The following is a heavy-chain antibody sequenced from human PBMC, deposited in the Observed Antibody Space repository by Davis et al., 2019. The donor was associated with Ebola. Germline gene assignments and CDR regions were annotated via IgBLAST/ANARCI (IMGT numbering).Heavy chain of an antibody. CDR1: GGSISSSNW. V-gene: IGHV4-4*02. D-gene: IGHD6-6*01. J-gene: IGHJ6*02. CDR2: IYHSGST. CDR3: ARDPFPGAARPPFYYYYGMDV. Sequence: MPSETLSLTCAVSGGSISSSNWWSWVRQPPGKGLEWIGEIYHSGSTNYNPSLKSRVTISVDKSKNQFSLKLSSVTAADTAVYYCARDPFPGAARPPFYYYYGMDVWGQGTTVTVSS.